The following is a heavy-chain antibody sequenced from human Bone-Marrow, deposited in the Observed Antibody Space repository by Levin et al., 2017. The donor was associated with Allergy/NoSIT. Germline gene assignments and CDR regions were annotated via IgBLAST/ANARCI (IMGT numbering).Heavy chain of an antibody. Sequence: LSLTCAASGFTFSSYSMNWVRQAPGKGLEWVSSISSSSSYIYYADSVKGRFTISRDNAKNSLYLQMNSLRAEDTAVYYCARLYCGGDCYSRLETRFFDYWGQGTLVTVSS. CDR1: GFTFSSYS. CDR2: ISSSSSYI. J-gene: IGHJ4*02. V-gene: IGHV3-21*01. CDR3: ARLYCGGDCYSRLETRFFDY. D-gene: IGHD2-21*02.